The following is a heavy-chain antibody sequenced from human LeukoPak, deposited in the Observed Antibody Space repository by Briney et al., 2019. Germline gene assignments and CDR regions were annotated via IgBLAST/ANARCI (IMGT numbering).Heavy chain of an antibody. D-gene: IGHD3-9*01. CDR1: GGSISSGDYY. J-gene: IGHJ6*02. Sequence: SETLSLTCTVSGGSISSGDYYWSWIRQPPGKGLEWIGYIYYSGSTYYNPSLKSRVTISVDTSKNQFSLKLSSVTAADTAVYYCARGYYDILTGNYYYYYGMDVWGQGTTVIVSS. V-gene: IGHV4-30-4*01. CDR3: ARGYYDILTGNYYYYYGMDV. CDR2: IYYSGST.